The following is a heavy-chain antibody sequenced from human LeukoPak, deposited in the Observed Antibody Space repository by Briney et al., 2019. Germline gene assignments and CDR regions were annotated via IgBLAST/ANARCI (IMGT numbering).Heavy chain of an antibody. CDR2: FSENGFTT. CDR3: AKDSNPSIAARRWFDP. V-gene: IGHV3-23*01. Sequence: GGSLRLSCAASGFTFGSYAMSWVRQAPGKGLEWVSIFSENGFTTYYADSVKGRFTISRDNSKNTLYLQMNSLRAEDTAVYYCAKDSNPSIAARRWFDPWGQGTLVTVSS. J-gene: IGHJ5*02. D-gene: IGHD6-6*01. CDR1: GFTFGSYA.